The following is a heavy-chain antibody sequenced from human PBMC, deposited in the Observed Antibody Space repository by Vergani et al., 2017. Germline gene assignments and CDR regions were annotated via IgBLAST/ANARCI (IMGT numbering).Heavy chain of an antibody. J-gene: IGHJ4*02. CDR3: AKDQTQLRYCDSDYYFDY. Sequence: QVQLVESGGGVVQPGRSLRLSCAASGFTFSSYGMHWVRQAPGKGLEWVAVIWYDGSNKYYADSVKGRFTISRDNSKNTLYLQMNSLRAEDTAVYYCAKDQTQLRYCDSDYYFDYWGQGTLVTVSS. V-gene: IGHV3-33*06. CDR1: GFTFSSYG. CDR2: IWYDGSNK. D-gene: IGHD3-9*01.